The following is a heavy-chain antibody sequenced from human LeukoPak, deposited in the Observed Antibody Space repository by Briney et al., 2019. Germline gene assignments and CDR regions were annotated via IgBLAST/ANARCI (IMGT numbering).Heavy chain of an antibody. J-gene: IGHJ4*02. CDR1: GYTFSTNW. CDR3: AQSSSPYFFDY. V-gene: IGHV5-51*01. Sequence: GESLKISCKASGYTFSTNWIGWVRQMPGKGLEWMGIIYPSDSDTRYSPSFQGQVTISADKSISTTYLQWSSLKASDTAMYYCAQSSSPYFFDYWGQGTLVTVSS. CDR2: IYPSDSDT. D-gene: IGHD6-6*01.